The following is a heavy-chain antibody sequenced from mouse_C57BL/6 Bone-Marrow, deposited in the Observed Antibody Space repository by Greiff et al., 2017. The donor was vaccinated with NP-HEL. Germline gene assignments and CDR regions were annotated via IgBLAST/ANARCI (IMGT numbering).Heavy chain of an antibody. J-gene: IGHJ4*01. CDR1: GYTFTSYG. Sequence: QVQLKQSGAELARPGASVKLSFKASGYTFTSYGISWVKQRTGQGLEWIGEIYPRSGNTYYNEKFKGKATLTADKSSSTAYMELRSLTSEDSAVYFCAREAPSMDYWGQGTSVTVSS. CDR2: IYPRSGNT. CDR3: AREAPSMDY. V-gene: IGHV1-81*01.